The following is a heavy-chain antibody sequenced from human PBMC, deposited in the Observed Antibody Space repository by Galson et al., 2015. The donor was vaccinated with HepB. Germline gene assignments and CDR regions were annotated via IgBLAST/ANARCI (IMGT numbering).Heavy chain of an antibody. D-gene: IGHD3-10*01. CDR3: AREGGWFGELGDY. CDR1: GGSVSSNY. Sequence: ETLSLTCTVSGGSVSSNYMSWVRQAPGKGLEWVSVIYSGGSTYYADSVKGRFTISRDNSKNTLYLQMYSLRAEDTAVYYCAREGGWFGELGDYWGQGTLVTVSS. J-gene: IGHJ4*02. CDR2: IYSGGST. V-gene: IGHV3-53*05.